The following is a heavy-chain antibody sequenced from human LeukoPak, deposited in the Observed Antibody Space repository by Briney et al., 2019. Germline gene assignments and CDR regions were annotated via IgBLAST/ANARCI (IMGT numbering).Heavy chain of an antibody. CDR3: AKDQYYDSSGYLDY. CDR2: ISGSGGST. V-gene: IGHV3-23*01. J-gene: IGHJ4*02. CDR1: GFTFSSYA. Sequence: GRSLRLSCAASGFTFSSYAMSWVRQAPGKWLEWVSAISGSGGSTYYADSVKGRFTISRDNSKNTLYLQMNSLRAEDTAVYYCAKDQYYDSSGYLDYWGQETLATVSS. D-gene: IGHD3-22*01.